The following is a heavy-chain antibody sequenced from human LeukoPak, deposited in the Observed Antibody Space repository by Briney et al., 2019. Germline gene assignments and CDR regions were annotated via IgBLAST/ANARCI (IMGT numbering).Heavy chain of an antibody. D-gene: IGHD5-24*01. J-gene: IGHJ4*02. Sequence: PSETLSLTCTVSGVSISSSNNFWGWIRQPPGKGLEWIGSVHYSGTTYYIPSLKSRVTISVDTSKNQFSLKLSSVTAADTAVYYCARHEEEDGYNAKTIDYWGQGTLVTVSS. CDR3: ARHEEEDGYNAKTIDY. V-gene: IGHV4-39*01. CDR1: GVSISSSNNF. CDR2: VHYSGTT.